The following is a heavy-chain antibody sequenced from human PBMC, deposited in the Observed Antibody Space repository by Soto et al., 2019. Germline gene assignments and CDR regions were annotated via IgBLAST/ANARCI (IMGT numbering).Heavy chain of an antibody. J-gene: IGHJ5*02. CDR2: IKQDGSEK. CDR1: GFTFSSYW. CDR3: ARYHYYGSGSSNWFDP. V-gene: IGHV3-7*01. D-gene: IGHD3-10*01. Sequence: VGSLRLSCAASGFTFSSYWMSWVRQAPGKGLEWVANIKQDGSEKYYVDPVKGRFTISRDNAKNSLYLQMNSLRAEDTAVYYCARYHYYGSGSSNWFDPWGQGTLVTVSS.